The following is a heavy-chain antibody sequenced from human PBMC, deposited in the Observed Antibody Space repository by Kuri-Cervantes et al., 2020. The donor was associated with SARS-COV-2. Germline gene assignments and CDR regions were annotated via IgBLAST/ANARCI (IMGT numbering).Heavy chain of an antibody. CDR2: IYYSGST. V-gene: IGHV4-39*07. Sequence: GSLRLSCTVSGGSISSSSYYWGWIRQPPGKGLEWIGSIYYSGSTYYNPSLKSRVTISVDTSKNQFSLKLSSVTAADTAVYYCARVDVWGKGTTVTDSS. CDR1: GGSISSSSYY. CDR3: ARVDV. J-gene: IGHJ6*04.